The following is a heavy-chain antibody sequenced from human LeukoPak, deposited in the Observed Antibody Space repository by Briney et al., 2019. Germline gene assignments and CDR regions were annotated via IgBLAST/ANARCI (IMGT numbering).Heavy chain of an antibody. CDR3: ARGYSSGWYYVDA. J-gene: IGHJ6*03. CDR1: GGPFNNFY. V-gene: IGHV4-4*07. Sequence: SGTLSLTCTVSGGPFNNFYWSWLRQPAGKGLEWIGRIYTTGSTNYNPSLKSRVTMSVDTSKNQFSLRLSSVTAADTAVYYCARGYSSGWYYVDAWGTGTTVTVSS. CDR2: IYTTGST. D-gene: IGHD6-19*01.